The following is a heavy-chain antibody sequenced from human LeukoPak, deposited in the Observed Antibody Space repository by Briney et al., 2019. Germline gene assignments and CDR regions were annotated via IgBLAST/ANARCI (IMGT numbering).Heavy chain of an antibody. Sequence: SETLSLTCTVSGGSISSYYWSWIRQPPGKGLEWIGYIYYSGSANYNPSLKSRVTISVDTSKKQFSLKLSSVTAADTAVYYCARSNYDILTGYYYFDYWGQGTLVTVSS. CDR3: ARSNYDILTGYYYFDY. V-gene: IGHV4-59*01. CDR1: GGSISSYY. D-gene: IGHD3-9*01. J-gene: IGHJ4*02. CDR2: IYYSGSA.